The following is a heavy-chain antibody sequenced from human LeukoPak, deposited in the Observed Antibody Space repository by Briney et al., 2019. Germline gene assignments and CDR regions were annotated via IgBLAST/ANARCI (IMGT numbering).Heavy chain of an antibody. CDR3: TASQPSRGGAYDI. Sequence: GGSLRLSCAASGFIFTNAWMRWVGQAPGMWRECMVRVKDKTDGGKADYAAPVTGRFTISRDDSENTLYLQMSSLKTEDTAVYYCTASQPSRGGAYDIWGQGTMVTVSS. D-gene: IGHD5-24*01. CDR2: VKDKTDGGKA. CDR1: GFIFTNAW. J-gene: IGHJ3*02. V-gene: IGHV3-15*01.